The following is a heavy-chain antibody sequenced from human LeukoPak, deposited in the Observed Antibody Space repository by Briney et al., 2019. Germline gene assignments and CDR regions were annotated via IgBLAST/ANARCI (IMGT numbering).Heavy chain of an antibody. CDR1: GSRFTGYG. CDR2: IIAYNGNT. Sequence: GESLKISFKGSGSRFTGYGISWVRQPPRQGLEGMGWIIAYNGNTNYSQKLQGRVTITTDTSTNTAYLELRSLRSDDTAVYYCARVQELKRPSTGIVVVNPVAYYYYYMDVWGKGTTVTVSS. D-gene: IGHD3-22*01. V-gene: IGHV1-18*01. CDR3: ARVQELKRPSTGIVVVNPVAYYYYYMDV. J-gene: IGHJ6*03.